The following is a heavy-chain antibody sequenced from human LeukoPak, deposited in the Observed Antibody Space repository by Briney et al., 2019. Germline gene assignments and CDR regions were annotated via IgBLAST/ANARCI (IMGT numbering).Heavy chain of an antibody. J-gene: IGHJ4*02. CDR3: ARGSGSPLYDY. CDR2: IYDTGSS. Sequence: SETLSLTCTVSGGSITSYYWSWIRQPPGKGLEWIGYIYDTGSSNYNPSLKSRVTISVDTSKNQFSLNVSSVTAADTAVYYCARGSGSPLYDYWGQGTLVIVSS. V-gene: IGHV4-59*01. D-gene: IGHD3-10*01. CDR1: GGSITSYY.